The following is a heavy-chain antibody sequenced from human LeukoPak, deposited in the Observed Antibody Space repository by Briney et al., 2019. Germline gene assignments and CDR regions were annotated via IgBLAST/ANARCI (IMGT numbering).Heavy chain of an antibody. CDR3: ARMGPPLRGVRYYYYMDV. J-gene: IGHJ6*03. Sequence: PSETLSVTCNVSGGSISSYYWSWIRQPPGKGREWIGYIYYSGSTNYNPSLKSRVTISVDTSKNQFSLKLTSVTAADTAVYYCARMGPPLRGVRYYYYMDVWGKGTTVTVSS. D-gene: IGHD3-10*01. CDR2: IYYSGST. CDR1: GGSISSYY. V-gene: IGHV4-59*01.